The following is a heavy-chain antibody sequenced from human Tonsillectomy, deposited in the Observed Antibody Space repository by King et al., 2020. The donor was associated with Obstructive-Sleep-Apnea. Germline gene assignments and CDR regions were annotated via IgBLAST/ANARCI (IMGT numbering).Heavy chain of an antibody. CDR2: IYYSGST. CDR3: ARATLTYYGSETNSWWFDP. CDR1: GASISSSRYF. D-gene: IGHD3-10*01. J-gene: IGHJ5*02. Sequence: QLQESGPGLVKPSETLSLTCTVSGASISSSRYFWGRIRQPPGKGLEWIGTIYYSGSTYYNPSLKSRVTVSIDTSRNQFSLKLSSVTAADTAVYYCARATLTYYGSETNSWWFDPWGQGTLVTVSS. V-gene: IGHV4-39*07.